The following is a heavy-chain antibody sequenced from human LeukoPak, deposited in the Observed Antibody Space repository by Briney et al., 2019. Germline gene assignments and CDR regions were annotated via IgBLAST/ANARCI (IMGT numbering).Heavy chain of an antibody. J-gene: IGHJ1*01. CDR3: VRGNEAY. V-gene: IGHV3-7*01. CDR2: IGRDGSGT. CDR1: GFIFGSHR. Sequence: PGGSLRLSCSSSGFIFGSHRMSWVRQAPGKGLEWVANIGRDGSGTFYADSLRGRFTISRDNANNLLFLQMNNLRVEDTAVYYCVRGNEAYWGQGTLVTVSS.